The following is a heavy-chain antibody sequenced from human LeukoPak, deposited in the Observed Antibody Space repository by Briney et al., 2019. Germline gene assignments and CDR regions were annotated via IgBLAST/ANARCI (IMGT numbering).Heavy chain of an antibody. CDR2: ISSSGSTI. CDR1: GFTFSGYY. Sequence: GGSLRLTCAASGFTFSGYYMSWIRQAPGKGLEWVSYISSSGSTIYYADSVKGRFTISRDNAKNSLYLQMNSLRAEDTAVYYCARDLGGIAAAGRDKFDPWGQGTLVTVSS. V-gene: IGHV3-11*01. D-gene: IGHD6-13*01. J-gene: IGHJ5*02. CDR3: ARDLGGIAAAGRDKFDP.